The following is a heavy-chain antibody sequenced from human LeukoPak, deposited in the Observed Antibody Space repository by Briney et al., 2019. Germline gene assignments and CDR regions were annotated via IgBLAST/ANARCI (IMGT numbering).Heavy chain of an antibody. Sequence: GASVKVSCKASGGTFTSYAVSWVPQAPGQGLEWMGGIIPIFGTANYAQKFQGRVTITTDESTSTDYMELSSLRSEDTGVYYCARGYCSGGSCYSVYYYYYMDVWGKGTTVTVSS. D-gene: IGHD2-15*01. J-gene: IGHJ6*03. CDR3: ARGYCSGGSCYSVYYYYYMDV. V-gene: IGHV1-69*05. CDR1: GGTFTSYA. CDR2: IIPIFGTA.